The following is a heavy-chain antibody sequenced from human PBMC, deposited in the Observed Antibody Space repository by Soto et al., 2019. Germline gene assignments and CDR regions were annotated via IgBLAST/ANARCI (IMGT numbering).Heavy chain of an antibody. V-gene: IGHV4-39*07. D-gene: IGHD3-16*01. CDR3: ARTTLYYYYGMDV. CDR2: IYYSGST. CDR1: GGSISSSSYY. J-gene: IGHJ6*02. Sequence: SETLSLTCTVSGGSISSSSYYWGWIRQPPGKGLEWIGSIYYSGSTYYNPSLKSRVTISVDKSKNQFSLKLSSVTAADTAVYYCARTTLYYYYGMDVWGQGTTVTVSS.